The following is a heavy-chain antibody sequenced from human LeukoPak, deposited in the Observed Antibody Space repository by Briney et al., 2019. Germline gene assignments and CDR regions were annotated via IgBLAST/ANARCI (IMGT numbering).Heavy chain of an antibody. CDR2: ISAYNGNT. CDR3: ARVYLSYGDYDY. J-gene: IGHJ4*02. D-gene: IGHD4-17*01. V-gene: IGHV1-18*01. Sequence: GASVKVSCKASGYTFTSYAMHWVRQAPGQGLEWMGWISAYNGNTNYAQKLQGRVTMTTDTSTSTAYMELRSLRSDDTAVYYCARVYLSYGDYDYWGQGTLVTVSS. CDR1: GYTFTSYA.